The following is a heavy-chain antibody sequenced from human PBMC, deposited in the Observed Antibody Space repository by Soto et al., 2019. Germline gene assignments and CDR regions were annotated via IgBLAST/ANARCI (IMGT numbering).Heavy chain of an antibody. CDR2: IIPIFGTA. V-gene: IGHV1-69*13. Sequence: ASVKVSCKASGGTFSSYAISWVRQAPGQGLEWMGGIIPIFGTANYAQKFQGRVTITADESTSTAYMELSSLRSEDTAVYYCARDRPLPNWNYGLGWFDPWGQGTLVTVSS. CDR3: ARDRPLPNWNYGLGWFDP. CDR1: GGTFSSYA. D-gene: IGHD1-7*01. J-gene: IGHJ5*02.